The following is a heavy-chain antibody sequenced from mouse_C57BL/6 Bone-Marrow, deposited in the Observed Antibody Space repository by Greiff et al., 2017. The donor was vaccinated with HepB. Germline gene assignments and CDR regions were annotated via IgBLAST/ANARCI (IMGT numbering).Heavy chain of an antibody. CDR1: GFTFSDYY. CDR3: ARHQGRGYYAMDY. J-gene: IGHJ4*01. V-gene: IGHV5-12*01. D-gene: IGHD3-2*02. CDR2: ISNGGGST. Sequence: EVKLMESGGGLVQPGGSLKLSCAASGFTFSDYYMYWVRQTPEKRLEWVAYISNGGGSTYYPDTVKGRFTISRDNAKNTLYLQMSRLKSEDTAMYYCARHQGRGYYAMDYWGQGTSVTVSS.